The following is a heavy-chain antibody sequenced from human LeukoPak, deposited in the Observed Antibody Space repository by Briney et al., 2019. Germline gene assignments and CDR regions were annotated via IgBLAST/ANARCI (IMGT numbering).Heavy chain of an antibody. CDR3: SKDRAGYSGARGFDY. CDR1: GFTFSDYY. CDR2: ISDSGDIT. D-gene: IGHD5-12*01. J-gene: IGHJ4*02. V-gene: IGHV3-23*01. Sequence: GGSLRLSCAASGFTFSDYYMSWIRQAPGKGLEWVSRISDSGDITYYADSVKGRFTISRDNSKNTLYLQMNSLRAEDTAVYYCSKDRAGYSGARGFDYWGQGTLVTVSS.